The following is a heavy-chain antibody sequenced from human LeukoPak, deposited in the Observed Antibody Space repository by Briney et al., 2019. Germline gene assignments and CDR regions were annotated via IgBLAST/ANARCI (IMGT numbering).Heavy chain of an antibody. Sequence: PSETLSLTCTVSGGSISSHYWSWIRQPPGKGLEWIGYIYYSGSTNYNPSLKSRVTISVDTSKNQFSLKLSSVTAADTAVYYCARVYIRRITMVRGVIHWFDPWGQGTLVTVSS. V-gene: IGHV4-59*11. CDR1: GGSISSHY. CDR3: ARVYIRRITMVRGVIHWFDP. D-gene: IGHD3-10*01. CDR2: IYYSGST. J-gene: IGHJ5*02.